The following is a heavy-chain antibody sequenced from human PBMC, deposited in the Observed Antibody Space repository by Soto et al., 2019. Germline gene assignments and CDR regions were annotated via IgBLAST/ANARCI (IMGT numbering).Heavy chain of an antibody. CDR2: IFHSGSP. D-gene: IGHD2-8*01. Sequence: QVQLQESDPGLVKPSGTLSLTCAVSGGSISSNNWWTWVRQPPGKDLEWIGEIFHSGSPNYNPSPGSRVTSHLDMTKIQFSLQPGSVLAAGRGVYYGARVKYAPLPHAFHFWGPGTMVTV. J-gene: IGHJ3*01. CDR3: ARVKYAPLPHAFHF. V-gene: IGHV4-4*02. CDR1: GGSISSNNW.